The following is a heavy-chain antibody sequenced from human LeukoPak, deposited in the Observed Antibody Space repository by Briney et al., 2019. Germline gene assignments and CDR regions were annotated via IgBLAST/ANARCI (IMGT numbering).Heavy chain of an antibody. CDR3: ARQGYYYGSGSYQYYFDY. V-gene: IGHV5-10-1*01. CDR1: GYSFTSYW. D-gene: IGHD3-10*01. J-gene: IGHJ4*02. CDR2: IDPSDSFT. Sequence: GESLKISCKGSGYSFTSYWIGWVRQMPGKGLEWMGRIDPSDSFTNYSPSFQGHVTISADKSISTAYLQWSSLKASDTAMYYCARQGYYYGSGSYQYYFDYWGQRTLVTVSS.